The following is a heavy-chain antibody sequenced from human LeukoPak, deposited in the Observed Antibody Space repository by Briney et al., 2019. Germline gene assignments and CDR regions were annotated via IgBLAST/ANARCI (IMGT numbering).Heavy chain of an antibody. D-gene: IGHD3-22*01. CDR2: ISGSGGST. J-gene: IGHJ4*02. CDR3: AKDRKNTMIVVGFDY. CDR1: GFTLSSYA. Sequence: GGSLRLSCAASGFTLSSYAMGWVRQAPGKGLEWVSGISGSGGSTYYADSVKGRFTISRDNSKNTLYLQMNSLRAEDTAVYYCAKDRKNTMIVVGFDYWGQGTLVTVSS. V-gene: IGHV3-23*01.